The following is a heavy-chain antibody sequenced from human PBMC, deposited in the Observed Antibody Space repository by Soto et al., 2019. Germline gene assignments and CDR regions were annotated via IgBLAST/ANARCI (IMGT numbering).Heavy chain of an antibody. J-gene: IGHJ6*02. D-gene: IGHD3-22*01. Sequence: ASVTVSCKASGYDFNSYGIAWVRQAHGQGLEWLGWISPYSDDTKYAQKLQGRVTVTMDRSSRTVYMDLRSLRSNDTAIYYCARGGYYDSSGSRNYHYYGMNVWGQGTTVTVSS. CDR3: ARGGYYDSSGSRNYHYYGMNV. CDR2: ISPYSDDT. V-gene: IGHV1-18*01. CDR1: GYDFNSYG.